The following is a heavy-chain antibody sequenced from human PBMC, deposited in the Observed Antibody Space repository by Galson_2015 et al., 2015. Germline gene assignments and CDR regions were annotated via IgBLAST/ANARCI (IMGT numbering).Heavy chain of an antibody. D-gene: IGHD3-22*01. V-gene: IGHV3-66*04. J-gene: IGHJ5*02. CDR3: ARQKYLYESSTDYETRLTWIDP. CDR2: IYSGGST. Sequence: SLRLSCAASGFSVNSNYMSWVRQAPGKGLEWVSVIYSGGSTNHADSVKGRFAISRDISKNTLNLQMNSLRVEDTAVYYCARQKYLYESSTDYETRLTWIDPWGQGILVT. CDR1: GFSVNSNY.